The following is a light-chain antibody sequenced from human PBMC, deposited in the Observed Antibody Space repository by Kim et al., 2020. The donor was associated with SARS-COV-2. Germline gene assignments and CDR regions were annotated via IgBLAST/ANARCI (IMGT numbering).Light chain of an antibody. V-gene: IGKV1-39*01. CDR1: QRVRPS. CDR3: QQSHGFPYS. J-gene: IGKJ2*03. CDR2: AVS. Sequence: SASVGSRVTITCRASQRVRPSLNWYHMQPGKAPQLLIYAVSTVQSGVPSRFSGSGSGTDFTLTITSLQPEDFGIYFCQQSHGFPYSFGQGTKLEI.